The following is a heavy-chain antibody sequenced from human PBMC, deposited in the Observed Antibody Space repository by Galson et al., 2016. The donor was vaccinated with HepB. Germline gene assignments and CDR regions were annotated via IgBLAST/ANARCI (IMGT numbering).Heavy chain of an antibody. D-gene: IGHD3-22*01. CDR1: GFTFSSYS. CDR2: ISSGAI. V-gene: IGHV3-48*02. CDR3: AKDYSGYYFDGTGYYNAFDY. Sequence: SLRLSCAASGFTFSSYSMNWVRQAPGKGLEWVSYISSGAIYYSDSVKGRFTISRDNSKNTLYLEMTSLREEDTAVYYCAKDYSGYYFDGTGYYNAFDYWGQGALVTVSS. J-gene: IGHJ4*02.